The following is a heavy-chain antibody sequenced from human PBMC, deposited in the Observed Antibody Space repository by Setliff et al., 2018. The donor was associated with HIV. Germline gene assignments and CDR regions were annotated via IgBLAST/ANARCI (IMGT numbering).Heavy chain of an antibody. CDR1: EFAFSDYY. CDR3: ARKHSNSTPLYFDSSWGDAFDI. D-gene: IGHD4-4*01. J-gene: IGHJ3*02. Sequence: PGGSLRLSCVASEFAFSDYYMSWIRQAPGKGLEWISYISSSGGIIYYADSVKGRFTISRDNAKNSLYLQMNSLRAEDTAVYYCARKHSNSTPLYFDSSWGDAFDIWGRGTMVTVSS. CDR2: ISSSGGII. V-gene: IGHV3-11*04.